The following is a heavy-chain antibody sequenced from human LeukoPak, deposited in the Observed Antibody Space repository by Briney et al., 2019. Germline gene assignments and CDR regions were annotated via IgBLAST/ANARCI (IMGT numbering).Heavy chain of an antibody. CDR3: ARIDCSGGSCYSFH. Sequence: GGSLRLSCAASGFTFSSYSTNWVRQAPGKGLEWASSISSSSSYIYYADSVKGRFTISRDNAKNSLYLQMNSLRAEDTAVYYCARIDCSGGSCYSFHWGQGTLVTVSS. J-gene: IGHJ4*02. CDR1: GFTFSSYS. D-gene: IGHD2-15*01. V-gene: IGHV3-21*01. CDR2: ISSSSSYI.